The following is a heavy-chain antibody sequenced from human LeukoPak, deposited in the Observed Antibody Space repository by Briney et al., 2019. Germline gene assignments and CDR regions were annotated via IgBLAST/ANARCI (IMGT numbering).Heavy chain of an antibody. J-gene: IGHJ4*02. CDR3: AKDGRFLEWLFNY. CDR1: GFTFSSYA. CDR2: ISGSGGST. V-gene: IGHV3-23*01. Sequence: GGSLRLSCAASGFTFSSYAMSWVRQAPGKGLEWVSAISGSGGSTYYADSVKGRFAISRDNSKNTLYLQMNSLRAEDTAVYYCAKDGRFLEWLFNYWGQGTLVTVSS. D-gene: IGHD3-3*01.